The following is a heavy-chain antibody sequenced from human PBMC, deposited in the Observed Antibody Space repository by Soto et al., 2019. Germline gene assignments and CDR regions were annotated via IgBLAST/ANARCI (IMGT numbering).Heavy chain of an antibody. CDR2: IYYSGST. V-gene: IGHV4-31*03. Sequence: QVQLQESGPGLVKPSQTLSLTCTVSGGSISSGGYYWSCIRQHPGKGQEWIGYIYYSGSTYYNPSLRSRVTLSVDTSKNLFSLQLSSVTAADTAVYYCAASCVACGGFKYYGMDVWGQGTTVTVSS. J-gene: IGHJ6*02. CDR1: GGSISSGGYY. CDR3: AASCVACGGFKYYGMDV. D-gene: IGHD5-12*01.